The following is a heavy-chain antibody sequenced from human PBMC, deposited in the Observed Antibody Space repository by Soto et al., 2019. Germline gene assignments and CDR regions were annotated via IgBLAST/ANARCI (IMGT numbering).Heavy chain of an antibody. V-gene: IGHV3-9*01. D-gene: IGHD3-3*01. J-gene: IGHJ6*02. CDR1: GFTFDDYA. CDR3: AKDKIRASAFLEWGSYGMDV. Sequence: HPGGSLRLSCAASGFTFDDYAMHWVRQAPGKGLEWVSGISWNSGSIGYADSVKGRFTISRDNAKNSLYLQMNSLRAEDTALYYCAKDKIRASAFLEWGSYGMDVWGQGTTVTVSS. CDR2: ISWNSGSI.